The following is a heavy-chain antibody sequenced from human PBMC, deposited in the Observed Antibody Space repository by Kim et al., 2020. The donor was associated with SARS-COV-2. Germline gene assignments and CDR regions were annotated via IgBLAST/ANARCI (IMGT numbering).Heavy chain of an antibody. Sequence: KQSLKGRVTISVDTSKDQFSLKLSCVTAADPTVYYCARHRSVAARLYFDYWGQGTLVTVSS. CDR3: ARHRSVAARLYFDY. V-gene: IGHV4-34*01. J-gene: IGHJ4*02. D-gene: IGHD6-6*01.